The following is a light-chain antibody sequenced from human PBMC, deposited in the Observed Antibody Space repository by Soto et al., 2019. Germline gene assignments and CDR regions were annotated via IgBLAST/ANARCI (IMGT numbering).Light chain of an antibody. CDR3: SSYTSSSTYVV. V-gene: IGLV2-14*01. CDR2: DVS. Sequence: VLTQPASVSGSPGQSITISCTGTSSDVGGYNYVSWYQQHPGKAPKLMIYDVSNRPSGVSNRFSGSKSGNTASLTISGLQAEDEADYYCSSYTSSSTYVVFGGGTQLTVL. CDR1: SSDVGGYNY. J-gene: IGLJ2*01.